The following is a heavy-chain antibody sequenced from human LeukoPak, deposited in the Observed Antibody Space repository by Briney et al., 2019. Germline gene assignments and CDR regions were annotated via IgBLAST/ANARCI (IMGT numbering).Heavy chain of an antibody. CDR3: ARDSAVPRESNWFDP. D-gene: IGHD3-10*01. Sequence: GASVKVSCKASGYTFTGYYMHWVRQAPGQGLEWMGWINPNSGVTNYAQKFQGRVTMTRDTSISTAYMELSRLRSDDTAVYYCARDSAVPRESNWFDPWGQGTLVTVSS. CDR2: INPNSGVT. V-gene: IGHV1-2*02. J-gene: IGHJ5*02. CDR1: GYTFTGYY.